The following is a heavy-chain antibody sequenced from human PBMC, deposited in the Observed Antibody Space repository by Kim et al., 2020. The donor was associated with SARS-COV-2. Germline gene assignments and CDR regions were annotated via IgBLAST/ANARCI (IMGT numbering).Heavy chain of an antibody. Sequence: TAYTDSVTGRFTIPRDNNNNKLYLKMNSLRVESTAVYYCGDYHGAGSHFSYWGRGTLVTVSS. J-gene: IGHJ4*02. V-gene: IGHV3-23*05. CDR2: T. D-gene: IGHD3-10*01. CDR3: GDYHGAGSHFSY.